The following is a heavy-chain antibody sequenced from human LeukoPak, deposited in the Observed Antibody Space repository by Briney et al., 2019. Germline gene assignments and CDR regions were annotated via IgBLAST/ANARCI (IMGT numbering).Heavy chain of an antibody. CDR2: FDPEDGET. J-gene: IGHJ4*02. CDR1: GYTLTELS. Sequence: ASVKVSCKVSGYTLTELSMHWVRQAPGKGLDGMGGFDPEDGETIYAQKFQGRVTMTEDTSTDTAYMELSSLRSEDTAVYYCATDLSPIVGATDFDYWGQGTLVTVSS. D-gene: IGHD1-26*01. V-gene: IGHV1-24*01. CDR3: ATDLSPIVGATDFDY.